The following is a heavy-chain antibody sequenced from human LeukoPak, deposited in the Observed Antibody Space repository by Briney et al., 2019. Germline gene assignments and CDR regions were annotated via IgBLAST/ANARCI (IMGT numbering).Heavy chain of an antibody. CDR2: ISAYNGNT. D-gene: IGHD5-12*01. V-gene: IGHV1-18*01. CDR1: GYTFTSYG. CDR3: ARTVGSGYATGRFFDY. J-gene: IGHJ4*02. Sequence: GASVKVSCKASGYTFTSYGISGVRQAPGQGLEWMGWISAYNGNTNDAQKLQGRVTMTTDTSTNTAYMELRSLRSDDPAVYYCARTVGSGYATGRFFDYWGQGTLVTVSS.